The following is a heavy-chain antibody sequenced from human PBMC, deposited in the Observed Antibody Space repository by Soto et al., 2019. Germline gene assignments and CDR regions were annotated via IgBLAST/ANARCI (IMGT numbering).Heavy chain of an antibody. V-gene: IGHV1-18*01. Sequence: QVQLVQSGAEVKKPGASVKVSCKASGYTFTSYGISWVRQAPGQGLEWMGWISAYNGNTNYAQKLQGRVTMTTDTSTSTAYMELRSLRSDDTAVYCCARDREGVPAAIFRFNWFDPWGQGTLVTVSS. J-gene: IGHJ5*02. CDR3: ARDREGVPAAIFRFNWFDP. CDR2: ISAYNGNT. CDR1: GYTFTSYG. D-gene: IGHD2-2*01.